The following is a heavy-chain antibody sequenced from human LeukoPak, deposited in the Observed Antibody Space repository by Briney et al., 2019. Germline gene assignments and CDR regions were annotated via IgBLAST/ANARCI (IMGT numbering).Heavy chain of an antibody. J-gene: IGHJ5*02. CDR2: ISGSGGST. Sequence: GGSLRLSCAASGFTFSAYGMSWVRQSPGKGLEWVSAISGSGGSTYNADSVKGRFTISRDNSKNTLYLQMNSLRAEDTAVYYCARVALRPIDYSNPEFDPWGQGTLVTVSS. CDR3: ARVALRPIDYSNPEFDP. D-gene: IGHD4-11*01. CDR1: GFTFSAYG. V-gene: IGHV3-23*01.